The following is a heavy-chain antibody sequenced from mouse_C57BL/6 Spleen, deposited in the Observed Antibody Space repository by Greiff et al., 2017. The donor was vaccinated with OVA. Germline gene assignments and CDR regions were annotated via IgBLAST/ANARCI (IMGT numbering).Heavy chain of an antibody. J-gene: IGHJ3*01. D-gene: IGHD1-1*01. CDR2: IDPETGGT. CDR1: GYTFTDYE. Sequence: QVQLQQSGAELVRPGASVTLSCKASGYTFTDYEMHWVKQTPVHGLEWIGAIDPETGGTAYNQKFKGKAILTADKSSSTAYMELRSLTSEDSAVYYCTRGASITTGEAFAYWGQGTLVTVSA. CDR3: TRGASITTGEAFAY. V-gene: IGHV1-15*01.